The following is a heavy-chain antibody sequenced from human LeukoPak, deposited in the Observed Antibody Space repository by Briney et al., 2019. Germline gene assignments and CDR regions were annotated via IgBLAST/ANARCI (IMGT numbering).Heavy chain of an antibody. D-gene: IGHD5-12*01. CDR3: ARRRSGYDYAFDI. Sequence: GESLKTSCKGSGYSFTSYWISWVRQMPGKGLEWMGRIDPSDSYTNYSPSFQGHVTISADKSISTAYLQWSSLKASDTAMYYCARRRSGYDYAFDIWGQGTMVTVSS. CDR1: GYSFTSYW. V-gene: IGHV5-10-1*01. J-gene: IGHJ3*02. CDR2: IDPSDSYT.